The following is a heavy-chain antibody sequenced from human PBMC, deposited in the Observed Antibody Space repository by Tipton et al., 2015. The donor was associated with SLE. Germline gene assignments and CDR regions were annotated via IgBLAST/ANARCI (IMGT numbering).Heavy chain of an antibody. J-gene: IGHJ6*02. CDR1: GDSIRSYY. Sequence: TLSLTCTVSGDSIRSYYWSWIRQPPGKGLEYIGYIYYSGNTNYNPSLRSRVTISMDRSKNQFSLRLTSVTAADSAMYYCARGMVTWRGAILGVDVWGQGTTVNVSS. V-gene: IGHV4-59*01. CDR2: IYYSGNT. D-gene: IGHD2-21*02. CDR3: ARGMVTWRGAILGVDV.